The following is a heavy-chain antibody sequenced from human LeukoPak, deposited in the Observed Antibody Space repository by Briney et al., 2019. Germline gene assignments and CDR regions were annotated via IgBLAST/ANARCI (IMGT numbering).Heavy chain of an antibody. D-gene: IGHD1-1*01. V-gene: IGHV1-2*02. CDR1: GYTFTDYY. J-gene: IGHJ4*02. Sequence: GASVKVSCKASGYTFTDYYMHWVRQAPGQGLEWMGWINPNSGGTNYVQKFQGRVTMTRDTSINTAYMELSSLRSDDTAVYFCARDSLGSARYSDWGQGTQVTVSS. CDR2: INPNSGGT. CDR3: ARDSLGSARYSD.